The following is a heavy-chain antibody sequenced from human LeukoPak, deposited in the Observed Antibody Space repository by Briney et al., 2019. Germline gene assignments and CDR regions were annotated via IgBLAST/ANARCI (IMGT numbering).Heavy chain of an antibody. Sequence: GRSLRLSCAASGFTFSSYGMHWVRQAPGKGLEWVAVISYDGSNKYYADYVKGRFTISRDNSKNTLYLQMNSLRAEDTAVYYCAKLEQYYYDSSGYYSHPHDAFDIWGQGTMVTVSS. CDR2: ISYDGSNK. CDR1: GFTFSSYG. CDR3: AKLEQYYYDSSGYYSHPHDAFDI. V-gene: IGHV3-30*18. D-gene: IGHD3-22*01. J-gene: IGHJ3*02.